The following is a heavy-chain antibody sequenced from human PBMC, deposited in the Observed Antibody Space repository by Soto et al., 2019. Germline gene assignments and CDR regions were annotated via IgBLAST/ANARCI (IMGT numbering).Heavy chain of an antibody. CDR3: AREYSGSYFFDY. Sequence: GGSLRLSCAASGFTFSSYWMHWVRQAPGKGLVWVSRLNSHGSSTSYADSVKGRFTISSDNAKNTLYLQMNSLRAEDTAVYYCAREYSGSYFFDYWGQGTLVTVSS. CDR1: GFTFSSYW. CDR2: LNSHGSST. V-gene: IGHV3-74*01. D-gene: IGHD1-26*01. J-gene: IGHJ4*02.